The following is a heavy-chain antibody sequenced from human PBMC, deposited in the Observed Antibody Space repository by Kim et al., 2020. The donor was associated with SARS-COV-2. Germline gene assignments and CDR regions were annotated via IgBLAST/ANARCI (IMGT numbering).Heavy chain of an antibody. J-gene: IGHJ4*02. CDR1: GFSFTTSW. D-gene: IGHD3-22*01. Sequence: GGSLRLSCAASGFSFTTSWMSWVRQAPGKGLEWVANIKEDGRETYYVDAVKGRFSVFRDNAKNSLYLQMNSLKVEDTAVYYCARISNLRNDYDKSGHQGLDYWGQGTLVTVSS. V-gene: IGHV3-7*01. CDR2: IKEDGRET. CDR3: ARISNLRNDYDKSGHQGLDY.